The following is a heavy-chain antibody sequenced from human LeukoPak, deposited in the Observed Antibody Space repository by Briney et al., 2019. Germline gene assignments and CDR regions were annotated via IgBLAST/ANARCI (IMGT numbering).Heavy chain of an antibody. V-gene: IGHV3-33*01. CDR1: GFTFSSYG. CDR3: SRDRGGNCSGGTCYPGLLSYSMDV. J-gene: IGHJ6*04. CDR2: IGYDGSKK. Sequence: PGRSLRLSCAASGFTFSSYGIHWVRQAPGKGLEWVAVIGYDGSKKYCADSVKDRFTISRDNSKNTLYLHMNSQRVEDTAVYDCSRDRGGNCSGGTCYPGLLSYSMDVWGKGTTATVSS. D-gene: IGHD2-15*01.